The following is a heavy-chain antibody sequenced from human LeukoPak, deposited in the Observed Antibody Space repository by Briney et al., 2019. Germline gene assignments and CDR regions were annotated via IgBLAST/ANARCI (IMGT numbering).Heavy chain of an antibody. CDR1: GFTFNNYW. Sequence: GGSLRLSCIGSGFTFNNYWMLWVRNSPGKGLVWVSRINTDGTTTSYADSVKGRCTFSRDNANNTLLLQMNSLRAEDTAVYYCTRYLSGGFDSWGQGTLVTVSS. CDR3: TRYLSGGFDS. J-gene: IGHJ4*02. D-gene: IGHD2-15*01. CDR2: INTDGTTT. V-gene: IGHV3-74*01.